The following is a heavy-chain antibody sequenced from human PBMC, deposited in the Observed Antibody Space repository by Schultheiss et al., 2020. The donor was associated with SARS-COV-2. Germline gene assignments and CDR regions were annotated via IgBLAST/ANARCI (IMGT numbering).Heavy chain of an antibody. CDR1: GFTFSSYN. Sequence: GGSLRLSCAASGFTFSSYNMKWVRQAPGKGLEWVSYISSSGSTIYYADSVKGRFTISRDNAKNSLYLQMNSLRAEDTAVYYCARDKWAVAGTWYYYYGMDVWGQGTTVTVSS. J-gene: IGHJ6*02. D-gene: IGHD6-19*01. CDR3: ARDKWAVAGTWYYYYGMDV. V-gene: IGHV3-48*04. CDR2: ISSSGSTI.